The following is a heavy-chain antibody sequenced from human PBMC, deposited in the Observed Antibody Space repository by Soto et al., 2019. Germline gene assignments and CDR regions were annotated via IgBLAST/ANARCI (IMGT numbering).Heavy chain of an antibody. J-gene: IGHJ1*01. D-gene: IGHD3-22*01. CDR3: AKGDSSGFEYFQS. V-gene: IGHV3-30*18. CDR1: GFTFSSHG. CDR2: VSFDGTNK. Sequence: ESGGGVVQPGMTLRLSCTASGFTFSSHGMHWVRQAPGKGLEWVAVVSFDGTNKNYADSVRGRFTISRDNSKNTLYLQMSSLRAEDKAVYYCAKGDSSGFEYFQSWGQGTLVTVSS.